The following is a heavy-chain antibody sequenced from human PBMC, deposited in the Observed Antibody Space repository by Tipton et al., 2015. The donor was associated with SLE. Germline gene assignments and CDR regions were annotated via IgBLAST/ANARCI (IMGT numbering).Heavy chain of an antibody. CDR1: GDTISDHY. V-gene: IGHV4-59*11. CDR3: ARGGYSSGWYGDYFVY. Sequence: TLSLTCTVSGDTISDHYWSWIRQPPRKGLEWIGYISYSGSTNYSPSLKSRVTISLDTSKTQFSLKLRSVTAADTAIYYCARGGYSSGWYGDYFVYCGQGTLVTVSS. D-gene: IGHD6-19*01. J-gene: IGHJ4*02. CDR2: ISYSGST.